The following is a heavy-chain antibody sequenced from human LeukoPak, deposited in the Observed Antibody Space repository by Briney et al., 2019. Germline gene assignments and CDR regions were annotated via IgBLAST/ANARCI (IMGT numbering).Heavy chain of an antibody. J-gene: IGHJ4*02. Sequence: PSETLSLTCTVPGGSISSYYWSWIRQPPETELEGIGYIYNTGSTNYNPSLKSRVTISVDTSKNQFSLKLSSVTAADTAVYYCARAGSGYSFDYWGQGTLVTVSS. CDR1: GGSISSYY. D-gene: IGHD3-3*01. CDR2: IYNTGST. CDR3: ARAGSGYSFDY. V-gene: IGHV4-59*01.